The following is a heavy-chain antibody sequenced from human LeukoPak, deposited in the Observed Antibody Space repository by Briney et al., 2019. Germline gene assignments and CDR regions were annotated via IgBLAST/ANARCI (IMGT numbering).Heavy chain of an antibody. CDR3: VRGRNQYDY. D-gene: IGHD1-14*01. Sequence: PSETLSLTCTVSGGSISSSSYYWGWIRQPPGKGLEWIGSIYYSGSTYYNPSLKSRVTISVDTSKNQFSLKLSSVTAADTAVYYCVRGRNQYDYWGQGTLVTVSS. CDR2: IYYSGST. V-gene: IGHV4-39*01. J-gene: IGHJ4*02. CDR1: GGSISSSSYY.